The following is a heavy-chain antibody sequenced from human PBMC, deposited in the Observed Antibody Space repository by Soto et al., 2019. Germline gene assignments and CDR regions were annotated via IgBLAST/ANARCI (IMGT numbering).Heavy chain of an antibody. Sequence: PGESMKLACKGSGYSFTTYWIGWVRPMPGKGLEWMGIIYPDDSDTRYSPSFQGQVTISADKSISTAYLQWSSLQASDTAMYYCARLKYCSGGSCYGRFPADSWGQGTLVTVSS. D-gene: IGHD2-15*01. CDR3: ARLKYCSGGSCYGRFPADS. CDR1: GYSFTTYW. J-gene: IGHJ4*02. V-gene: IGHV5-51*03. CDR2: IYPDDSDT.